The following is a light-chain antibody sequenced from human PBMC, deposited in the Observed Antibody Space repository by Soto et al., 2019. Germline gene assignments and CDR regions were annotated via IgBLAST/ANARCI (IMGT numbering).Light chain of an antibody. J-gene: IGKJ3*01. V-gene: IGKV3-20*01. CDR2: GAS. CDR3: QQYGSSPPIFT. CDR1: QSVSSSY. Sequence: EIVLTQSPGTLSLSPGERATLSCRASQSVSSSYLAWYQQKPGQAPRLLIYGASSRATGIPDRFSGSGSGTDITLTISRLEPEDFAVYYCQQYGSSPPIFTFGPGTKVGIK.